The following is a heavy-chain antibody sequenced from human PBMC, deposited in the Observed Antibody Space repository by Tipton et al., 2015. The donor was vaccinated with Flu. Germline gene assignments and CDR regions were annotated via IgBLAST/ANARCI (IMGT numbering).Heavy chain of an antibody. D-gene: IGHD3-16*01. J-gene: IGHJ4*02. CDR2: IYSGGST. Sequence: SLRLSCAASGFTVSSNYMSWVRQAPGKGLEWVSVIYSGGSTYYADSVKGRFTISRDNSKNTLYLQMNSLRAEDTAVYYCARTVGVPLYYFDYWGQGTLVTVSS. V-gene: IGHV3-53*01. CDR1: GFTVSSNY. CDR3: ARTVGVPLYYFDY.